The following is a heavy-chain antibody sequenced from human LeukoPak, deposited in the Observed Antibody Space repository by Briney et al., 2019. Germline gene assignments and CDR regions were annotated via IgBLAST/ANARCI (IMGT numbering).Heavy chain of an antibody. V-gene: IGHV3-11*01. CDR1: GFTVSSNY. J-gene: IGHJ4*02. Sequence: PGGSLRLSCAASGFTVSSNYMTWIRQAPGKGLEWVSYIGSSATTTYYADSVKGRFTISRDNAKNSLYLQLNSLRAEDTAAYFCATYRRAVYHGSRSDLFKYWGQGTLVTVSS. CDR2: IGSSATTT. D-gene: IGHD3-10*01. CDR3: ATYRRAVYHGSRSDLFKY.